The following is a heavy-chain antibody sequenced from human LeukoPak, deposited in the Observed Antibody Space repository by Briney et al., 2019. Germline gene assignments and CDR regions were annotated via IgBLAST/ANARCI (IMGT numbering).Heavy chain of an antibody. J-gene: IGHJ3*02. V-gene: IGHV1-3*01. CDR2: INAGNGNT. CDR3: VSSRGYDWDAFDI. CDR1: GYTFTSYA. Sequence: ASVEVSCKASGYTFTSYAMHWVRQAPGQRLEWMGWINAGNGNTKCSQKFQGRVTITRDTSASTAYMELSSLRSEDTAVCYCVSSRGYDWDAFDIWGQGTMVTVSS. D-gene: IGHD5-12*01.